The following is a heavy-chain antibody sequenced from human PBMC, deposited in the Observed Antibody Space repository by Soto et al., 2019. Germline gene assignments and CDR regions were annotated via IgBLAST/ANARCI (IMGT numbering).Heavy chain of an antibody. J-gene: IGHJ6*02. CDR1: GFTFSDYY. CDR2: ISSSSSYT. D-gene: IGHD3-22*01. Sequence: GGSLRLSCAASGFTFSDYYMSWIRQAPGKGLEWVSYISSSSSYTNYADSVKGRFTISRDNAKNSLYLQMNSLRAEDTAVYYCARDRDYYDSSGYGYYYYYGMDVWGQGTTVTVSS. CDR3: ARDRDYYDSSGYGYYYYYGMDV. V-gene: IGHV3-11*06.